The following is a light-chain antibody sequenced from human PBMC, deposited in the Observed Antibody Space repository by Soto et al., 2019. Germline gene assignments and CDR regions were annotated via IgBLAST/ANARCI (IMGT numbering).Light chain of an antibody. CDR1: SSDVGAYNY. CDR2: EVR. CDR3: SSYARNRDIL. V-gene: IGLV2-14*01. J-gene: IGLJ2*01. Sequence: QSALTQPASVSGSPGQSITISCTGTSSDVGAYNYVSWYQQYPGKAPKVIIFEVRKRPSGVSNRFSGSKSGDTASLTISGLQAEDEADYYCSSYARNRDILFGGGTQLTVL.